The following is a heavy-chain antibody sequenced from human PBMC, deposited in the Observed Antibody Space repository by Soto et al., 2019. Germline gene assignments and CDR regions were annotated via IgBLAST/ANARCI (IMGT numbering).Heavy chain of an antibody. J-gene: IGHJ6*02. CDR2: IRSSSSYI. V-gene: IGHV3-21*01. CDR3: ALDTAMVKDYYYGMDV. Sequence: EVQLVESGGGLVKPGGSLRLSCAASGFTFSSYNMNWVRQAPGKGLEWVSSIRSSSSYIYYADSVKGRFTISRDNAKNSVYMQLNSLRADDTAVYYCALDTAMVKDYYYGMDVWGQGTTVTVSS. CDR1: GFTFSSYN. D-gene: IGHD5-18*01.